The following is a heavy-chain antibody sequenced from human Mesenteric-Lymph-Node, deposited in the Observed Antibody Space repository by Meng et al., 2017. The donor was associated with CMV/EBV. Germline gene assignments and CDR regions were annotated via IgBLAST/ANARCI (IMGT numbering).Heavy chain of an antibody. CDR3: AKDGGLPGTRVVAFDV. CDR1: GFSFSNNG. J-gene: IGHJ3*01. Sequence: GESLKISCAASGFSFSNNGMHWVRQAPGKGLEWVAFTRFDGHIFYPDSVRGRFFISRDNSKNTLYLEMNSLRPEDTAVYYCAKDGGLPGTRVVAFDVWGQGTMVTVSS. CDR2: TRFDGHI. D-gene: IGHD3-3*01. V-gene: IGHV3-30*02.